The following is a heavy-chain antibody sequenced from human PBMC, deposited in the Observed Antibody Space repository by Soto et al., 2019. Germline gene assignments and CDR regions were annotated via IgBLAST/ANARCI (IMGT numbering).Heavy chain of an antibody. CDR2: ISGGGDLT. CDR3: ATQDFRGATGTT. D-gene: IGHD1-1*01. CDR1: GFTFSSYA. V-gene: IGHV3-23*01. Sequence: XVSLRLSFAASGFTFSSYAMGWVRQTPGKGLEWVSVISGGGDLTFYANSVKGRFTISRDNSKNTLYLQISGLRAEDTAVYFCATQDFRGATGTTWGQGTLVTVSS. J-gene: IGHJ4*02.